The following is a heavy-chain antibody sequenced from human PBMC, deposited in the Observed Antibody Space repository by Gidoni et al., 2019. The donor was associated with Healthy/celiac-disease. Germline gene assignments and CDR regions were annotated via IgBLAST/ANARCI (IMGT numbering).Heavy chain of an antibody. J-gene: IGHJ6*02. V-gene: IGHV1-69*04. Sequence: QVQLVQSGAEVKKPGSSVKVSCKASGGTFSSYAISWVRQAPGQGLEWMGRIIPILGIANYAQKFQGRVTITADKSTSTAYMELSSLRSEDTAVYYCARGRITIFGVVRNYYGMDVWGQGTTVTVSS. D-gene: IGHD3-3*01. CDR3: ARGRITIFGVVRNYYGMDV. CDR2: IIPILGIA. CDR1: GGTFSSYA.